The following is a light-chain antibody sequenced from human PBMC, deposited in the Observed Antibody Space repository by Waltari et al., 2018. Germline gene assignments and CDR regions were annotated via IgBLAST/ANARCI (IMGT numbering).Light chain of an antibody. J-gene: IGLJ2*01. CDR1: SADFGGHNY. Sequence: QSALTQPPSASGSPGQSVTISCTGTSADFGGHNYVSWYQHHPGKAPKLIVYDVTKRPPGVPDRFSGSKSGNTASLTVSGLQAEDEAHYYCCSYAGSNTLAFGGGTKLTVL. CDR3: CSYAGSNTLA. V-gene: IGLV2-8*01. CDR2: DVT.